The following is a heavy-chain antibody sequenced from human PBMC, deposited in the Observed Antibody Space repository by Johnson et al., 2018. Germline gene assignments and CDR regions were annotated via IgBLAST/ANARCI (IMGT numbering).Heavy chain of an antibody. D-gene: IGHD3-22*01. Sequence: QVQLQESGPGLVKPSETLSLTCTVSGGSISSHYWSWIRQPPGKGLEWIGDINYSGSTNYNPSLKSRVTISVDTSKKQFSLKLSSATAADTAVYYCAREEPYDSSGYLDYWAQGTLVTVSS. CDR2: INYSGST. CDR1: GGSISSHY. V-gene: IGHV4-59*11. CDR3: AREEPYDSSGYLDY. J-gene: IGHJ4*02.